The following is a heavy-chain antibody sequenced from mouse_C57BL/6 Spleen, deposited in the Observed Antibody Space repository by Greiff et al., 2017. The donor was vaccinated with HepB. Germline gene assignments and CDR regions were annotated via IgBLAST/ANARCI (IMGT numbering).Heavy chain of an antibody. CDR1: GFTFSDYG. D-gene: IGHD1-1*01. CDR2: ISSGSSTI. J-gene: IGHJ3*01. V-gene: IGHV5-17*01. CDR3: ARDYYYGSSLGFAY. Sequence: EVKLVESGGGLVKPGGSLKLSCAASGFTFSDYGMHWVRQAPEKGLEWVAYISSGSSTIYYADTVKGRFTISRDNAKNTLFLQMTSLRSEDTAMYYCARDYYYGSSLGFAYWGQGTLVTVSA.